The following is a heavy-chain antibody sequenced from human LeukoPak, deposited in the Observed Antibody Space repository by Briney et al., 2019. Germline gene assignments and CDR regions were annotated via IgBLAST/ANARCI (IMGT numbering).Heavy chain of an antibody. Sequence: GGSLRLSCAASGFTFSSYGMHWVRQAPGKGLEWVAFIRYDGSNKYYADSVKGRFTISRDNSKNTLYLQMNSLRAADTAVYYCAKEADFWSDFDYWGQGTLVTVSS. CDR1: GFTFSSYG. J-gene: IGHJ4*02. CDR2: IRYDGSNK. V-gene: IGHV3-30*02. D-gene: IGHD3-3*01. CDR3: AKEADFWSDFDY.